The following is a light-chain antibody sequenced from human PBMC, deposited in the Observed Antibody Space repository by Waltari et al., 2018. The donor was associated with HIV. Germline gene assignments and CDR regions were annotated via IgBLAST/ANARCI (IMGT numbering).Light chain of an antibody. CDR3: QSGHNSDSI. V-gene: IGLV3-25*03. J-gene: IGLJ2*01. Sequence: SYELSQAPSVSVSPGQTAKITCSGDALSKHYVYWYQQKPGQAPLMMIFKDSERPSEIPARFSASISGSTSILTISGVQAEDEADYYCQSGHNSDSIFGGGTKLTVL. CDR2: KDS. CDR1: ALSKHY.